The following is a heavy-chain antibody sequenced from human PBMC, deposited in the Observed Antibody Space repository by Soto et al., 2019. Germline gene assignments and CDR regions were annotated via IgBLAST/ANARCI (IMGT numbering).Heavy chain of an antibody. CDR1: GGSISSGGYY. CDR2: IYYSGST. Sequence: PSETLSLTCTVSGGSISSGGYYWSWIRQHPGKGLEWIGYIYYSGSTYYNPSLKSRVTISVDTSKNQFSLKLSSVTAADTAVYYCARVYCSSTSCYRQTDNWFDPWGQGTLVTVSS. D-gene: IGHD2-2*02. V-gene: IGHV4-31*03. J-gene: IGHJ5*02. CDR3: ARVYCSSTSCYRQTDNWFDP.